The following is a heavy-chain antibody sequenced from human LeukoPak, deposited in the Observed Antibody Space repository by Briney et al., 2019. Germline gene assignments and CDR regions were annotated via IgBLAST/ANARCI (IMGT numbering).Heavy chain of an antibody. D-gene: IGHD6-6*01. V-gene: IGHV4-34*01. CDR1: GGSFSGYY. CDR3: ARGRAARMFDY. CDR2: INHSGST. Sequence: SETLSLTCAVYGGSFSGYYWSWIRQPPGKGLEWIGEINHSGSTNYNPSLKSRVTISVDTSKNQFSLKLSSETAADTAVYYCARGRAARMFDYWGQGTLVTVSS. J-gene: IGHJ4*02.